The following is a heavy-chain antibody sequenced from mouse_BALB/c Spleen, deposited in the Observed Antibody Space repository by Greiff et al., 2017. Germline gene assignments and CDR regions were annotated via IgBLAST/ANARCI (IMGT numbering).Heavy chain of an antibody. Sequence: DVKLVESGGGLVQPGGSLKLSCAASGFTFSSYTMSWVRQTPEKRLEWVAYISNGGGSTYYPDTVKGRFTISRDNAKNTLYLQMSSLKSEDTAMYYCARLYGSSFYFDYWGQGTTLTVSS. J-gene: IGHJ2*01. CDR3: ARLYGSSFYFDY. D-gene: IGHD1-1*01. V-gene: IGHV5-12-2*01. CDR2: ISNGGGST. CDR1: GFTFSSYT.